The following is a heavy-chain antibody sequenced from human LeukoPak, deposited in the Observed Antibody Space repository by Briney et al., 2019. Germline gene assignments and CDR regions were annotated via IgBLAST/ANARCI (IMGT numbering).Heavy chain of an antibody. CDR2: MSSSGSTI. CDR3: ARDKKITEFDM. CDR1: GFTFSSYE. V-gene: IGHV3-48*03. D-gene: IGHD3-16*01. Sequence: PGGSLRLSCAASGFTFSSYEMNWVRQDPGKGLEWVSYMSSSGSTIYYADSVKGRFTISRDNAKNSLYLQMKSLRAEDTAVYYCARDKKITEFDMWGQGTMVTVSS. J-gene: IGHJ3*02.